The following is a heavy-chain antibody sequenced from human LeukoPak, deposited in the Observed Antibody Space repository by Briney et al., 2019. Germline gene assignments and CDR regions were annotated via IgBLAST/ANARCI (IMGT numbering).Heavy chain of an antibody. CDR1: GYSISSGYY. V-gene: IGHV4-38-2*02. D-gene: IGHD4-17*01. Sequence: PSETLSLTCTVSGYSISSGYYWGWIRPPPGKGLEWIGSIYHSGSTNYNPSLKSRVTISVDTSKNQFSLKLSSVTAADTAVYYCARSIMTTVTTFEVYYFDYWGQGTLVTVSS. CDR3: ARSIMTTVTTFEVYYFDY. J-gene: IGHJ4*02. CDR2: IYHSGST.